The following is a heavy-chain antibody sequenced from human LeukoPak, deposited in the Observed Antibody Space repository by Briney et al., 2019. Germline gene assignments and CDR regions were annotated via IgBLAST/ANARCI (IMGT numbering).Heavy chain of an antibody. Sequence: SETLSLTCTVSGGSISSYYWSWIRQPPGKGLEWIGYIYYSGSTNYNPSLKSRVTISVDTSKNQFYLKLSSVTAADTAVYYCARKRFGMDVWGKGTTVTVSS. V-gene: IGHV4-59*08. CDR1: GGSISSYY. CDR3: ARKRFGMDV. CDR2: IYYSGST. J-gene: IGHJ6*04.